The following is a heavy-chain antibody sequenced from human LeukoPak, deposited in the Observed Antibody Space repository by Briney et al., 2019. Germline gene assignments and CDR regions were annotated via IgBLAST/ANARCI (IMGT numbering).Heavy chain of an antibody. Sequence: PSETLSLTCTVSGGSISSYYWSWIRQPPGKGLEWIGYIYYSGSTDYNPSLKSRVTISVDTSKNQISLKLSSVTAADTAVYYCARHGHYYDTSGYYSIPDFWGQGTLVTVSS. D-gene: IGHD3-22*01. V-gene: IGHV4-59*08. CDR3: ARHGHYYDTSGYYSIPDF. CDR1: GGSISSYY. CDR2: IYYSGST. J-gene: IGHJ4*02.